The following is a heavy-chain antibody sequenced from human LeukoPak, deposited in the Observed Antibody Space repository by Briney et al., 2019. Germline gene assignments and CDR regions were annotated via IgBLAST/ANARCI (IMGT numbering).Heavy chain of an antibody. J-gene: IGHJ5*02. Sequence: GGFLRLSCAASGFTFSSYAMSWVRQAPGKGLEWVSGISESGGSPYYADSVKGRFTISRDNSKNTLYLQMNSLRAEDTAIYYCAKSDLSNQYTWFAPWGQGTLVTVSS. D-gene: IGHD2-8*01. CDR3: AKSDLSNQYTWFAP. CDR2: ISESGGSP. CDR1: GFTFSSYA. V-gene: IGHV3-23*01.